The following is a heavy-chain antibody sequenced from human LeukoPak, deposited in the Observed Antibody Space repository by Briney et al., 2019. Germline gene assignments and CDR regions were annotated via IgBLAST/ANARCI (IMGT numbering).Heavy chain of an antibody. CDR1: GFTFSSYA. CDR3: ARALGYYDFWSGLTRDYYYYYMDV. D-gene: IGHD3-3*01. V-gene: IGHV3-30-3*01. Sequence: GGSLRLSCAASGFTFSSYAMHWVRQAPGKGLEWVAVISYDGSNKYYADSVKGRFTISRDNSKNTLYLQMNSLRAEDTAVYYCARALGYYDFWSGLTRDYYYYYMDVWGKGTTVTVSS. CDR2: ISYDGSNK. J-gene: IGHJ6*03.